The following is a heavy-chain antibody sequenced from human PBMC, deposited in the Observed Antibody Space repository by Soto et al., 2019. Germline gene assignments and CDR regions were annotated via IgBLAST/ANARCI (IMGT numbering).Heavy chain of an antibody. CDR2: LYDVDGS. CDR1: GLTISGKKY. D-gene: IGHD1-1*01. Sequence: DVQLVESGGGVIQPGESLRLSCAAFGLTISGKKYVAWVRQAPGKGLEWVSALYDVDGSFYADSMKGRFTTSSDSSKTTVYLQMNNLGPDDTAVYYCATWHEREHAYDVWGQGTTVTVSS. J-gene: IGHJ3*01. V-gene: IGHV3-53*01. CDR3: ATWHEREHAYDV.